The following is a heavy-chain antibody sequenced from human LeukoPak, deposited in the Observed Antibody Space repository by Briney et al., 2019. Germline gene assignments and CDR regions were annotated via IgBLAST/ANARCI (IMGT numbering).Heavy chain of an antibody. V-gene: IGHV3-21*01. CDR3: ARGRYDFWSGYYPPYYFDY. CDR1: GFTFSSYS. CDR2: ISSSSSYI. D-gene: IGHD3-3*01. J-gene: IGHJ4*02. Sequence: AGGSLRLSCAAFGFTFSSYSMNWVRQAPGKGLEWVSSISSSSSYIYYADSVKGRFTISRDNAKNSLYLQMNSLRAEDTAVYYCARGRYDFWSGYYPPYYFDYWGQGTLVTVSS.